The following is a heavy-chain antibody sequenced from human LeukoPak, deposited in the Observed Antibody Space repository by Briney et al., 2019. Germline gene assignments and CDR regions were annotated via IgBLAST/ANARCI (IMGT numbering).Heavy chain of an antibody. V-gene: IGHV1-18*04. D-gene: IGHD6-19*01. CDR2: ISAYNGNT. Sequence: GASVTVSFKASVYTFTLYYIHWVRQAPRQGLEWMGWISAYNGNTNYAQKLQGRVTMTTDTSTSTAYMELRSLRSDDTAVYYCAREGVAGAQYYFDYWGQGTLVTVSS. J-gene: IGHJ4*02. CDR3: AREGVAGAQYYFDY. CDR1: VYTFTLYY.